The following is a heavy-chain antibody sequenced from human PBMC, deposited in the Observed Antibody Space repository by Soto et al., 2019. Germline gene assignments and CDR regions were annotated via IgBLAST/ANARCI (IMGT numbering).Heavy chain of an antibody. V-gene: IGHV1-69*08. D-gene: IGHD2-21*02. CDR3: ARERIVVVTASSRYFDY. CDR2: IIPILGIA. J-gene: IGHJ4*02. CDR1: GGTFSSYT. Sequence: QVQLVQSGAEVKKPGSSVKVSCKASGGTFSSYTISWVRQAPGQGLEWMGRIIPILGIANYAQKFQGRVTITAXXSXSXXYMELSSMRSEDTAVYYCARERIVVVTASSRYFDYWGQGTLVTVSS.